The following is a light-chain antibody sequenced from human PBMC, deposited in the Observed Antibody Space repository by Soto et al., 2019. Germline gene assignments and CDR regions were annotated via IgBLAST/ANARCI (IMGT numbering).Light chain of an antibody. Sequence: EIVLTQSPATLSLSAGERDTLSCRASQSVSSYLDWYQQKPGQAPRLLIYDASNRATGIPARFSGSGSGTDFTLPISSLEPEDFAVYFCQQRINWPLTFGGGTKVEIK. V-gene: IGKV3-11*01. CDR1: QSVSSY. CDR2: DAS. CDR3: QQRINWPLT. J-gene: IGKJ4*01.